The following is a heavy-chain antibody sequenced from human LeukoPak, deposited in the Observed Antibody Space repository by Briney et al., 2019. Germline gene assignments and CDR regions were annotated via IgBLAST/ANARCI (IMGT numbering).Heavy chain of an antibody. Sequence: ASVKVSCKASGYTFTSYDINWVRQATGQGLEWMGWVNPNSGHTGFAQKFQGRVTMTRNTSISTAYMELSSLRSEDTAVYYCAILWFGELFAFDIWGQGTMVTVSS. CDR1: GYTFTSYD. CDR2: VNPNSGHT. J-gene: IGHJ3*02. D-gene: IGHD3-10*01. V-gene: IGHV1-8*01. CDR3: AILWFGELFAFDI.